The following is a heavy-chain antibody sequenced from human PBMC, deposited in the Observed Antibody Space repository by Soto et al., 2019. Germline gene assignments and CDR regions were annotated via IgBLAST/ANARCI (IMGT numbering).Heavy chain of an antibody. D-gene: IGHD6-19*01. CDR2: IYHGGTT. CDR3: ARVHVMVVAGSTFDY. CDR1: GYSISTGFN. V-gene: IGHV4-38-2*01. Sequence: PSETLSLTCAVSGYSISTGFNWAWIRQPPGKGPEWIASIYHGGTTFYNPSLKSRITISVDTSNNQFSLKLTSVTAADTAVYYCARVHVMVVAGSTFDYWGHGTLVTVSS. J-gene: IGHJ4*01.